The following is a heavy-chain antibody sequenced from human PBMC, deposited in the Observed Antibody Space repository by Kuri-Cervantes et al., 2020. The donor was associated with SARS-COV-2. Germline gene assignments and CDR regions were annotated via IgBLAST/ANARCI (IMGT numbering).Heavy chain of an antibody. J-gene: IGHJ4*02. V-gene: IGHV1-18*01. CDR1: GYTFTNFA. Sequence: ASVKVSCKASGYTFTNFAISWVRQAPGQGLEWMGWISAYNSNTNSAQRLQGRVTMTSDTSTSTAYMELRSLSSDGTAVYYCARDHHGIAVAGADFWGQGTLVTVSS. CDR2: ISAYNSNT. CDR3: ARDHHGIAVAGADF. D-gene: IGHD6-19*01.